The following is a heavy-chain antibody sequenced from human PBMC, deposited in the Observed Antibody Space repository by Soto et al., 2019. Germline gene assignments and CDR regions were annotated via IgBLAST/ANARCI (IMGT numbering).Heavy chain of an antibody. CDR3: ARLRHSSSWYGYYYYYMDV. D-gene: IGHD6-13*01. J-gene: IGHJ6*03. CDR2: IYSGGST. CDR1: GFTFSSYA. Sequence: GGSLRLSCAASGFTFSSYAMHWVRQAPGKGLEWVSVIYSGGSTYYADSVKGRFTISRDNSKNTLYLQMNSLRAEDTAVYYCARLRHSSSWYGYYYYYMDVWGKGTTVTVSS. V-gene: IGHV3-53*01.